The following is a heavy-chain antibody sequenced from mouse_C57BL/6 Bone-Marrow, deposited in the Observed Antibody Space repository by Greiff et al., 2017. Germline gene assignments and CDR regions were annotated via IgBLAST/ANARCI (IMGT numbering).Heavy chain of an antibody. CDR3: ARGDY. CDR2: INPSSGYT. J-gene: IGHJ4*01. V-gene: IGHV1-7*01. Sequence: VKLQESGAELAKPGASVKLSCKASGYTFTRYWMHWVKQRPGQGLEWIGYINPSSGYTTYTQKFKDKATLTAANSSSTAYMQLSSLTSEDAAVYYCARGDYWGQGTSVTVSS. CDR1: GYTFTRYW.